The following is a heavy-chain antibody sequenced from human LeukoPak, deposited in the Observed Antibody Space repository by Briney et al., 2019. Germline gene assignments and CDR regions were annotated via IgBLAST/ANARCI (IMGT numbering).Heavy chain of an antibody. CDR1: GHTLTGLS. Sequence: GASVKVSCKVSGHTLTGLSMHWVRQAPGKGLEWMGGFDPEDGETIYAQKFQGRVTMTEDTSTDTAYMELSSLRSEDTAVYYCATDRRHGDPLQGRYWGQGTLVTVSS. V-gene: IGHV1-24*01. J-gene: IGHJ4*02. CDR3: ATDRRHGDPLQGRY. D-gene: IGHD4-17*01. CDR2: FDPEDGET.